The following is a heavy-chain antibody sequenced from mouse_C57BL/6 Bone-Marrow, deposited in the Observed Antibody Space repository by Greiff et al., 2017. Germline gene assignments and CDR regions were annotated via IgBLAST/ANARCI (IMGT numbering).Heavy chain of an antibody. CDR2: FSNLAYSI. J-gene: IGHJ4*01. Sequence: EVKLVESGGCLLQPGGSLKLFCAASGFTFSDYGMAWVRQAPRKGPASAAFFSNLAYSIYYADTVAGRFTSSRENAKNTLYLEMSSLRSEDTAMYYCARHDPMDYWGQGTSVTVGS. CDR1: GFTFSDYG. CDR3: ARHDPMDY. V-gene: IGHV5-15*01.